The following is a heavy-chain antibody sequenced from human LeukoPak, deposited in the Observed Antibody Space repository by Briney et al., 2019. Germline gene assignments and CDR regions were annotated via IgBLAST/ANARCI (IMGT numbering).Heavy chain of an antibody. V-gene: IGHV1-8*01. CDR2: MNPNSANT. J-gene: IGHJ5*02. D-gene: IGHD5-18*01. CDR1: GYTFTDYD. CDR3: ARGRQPFDP. Sequence: GASVKVSCRASGYTFTDYDINWVRQATGQGLEWMGWMNPNSANTGYAQKFQGRVTMTNNTSITTAYMELSSLRSEDTAVYYCARGRQPFDPWGQGTLVTVSS.